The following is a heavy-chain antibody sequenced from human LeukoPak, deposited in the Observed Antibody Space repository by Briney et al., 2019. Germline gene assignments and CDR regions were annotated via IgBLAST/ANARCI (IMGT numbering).Heavy chain of an antibody. Sequence: SGTVSLTCTVSGGSISSSSYYWGWIRQPPGKGLEWIGYIIYSKSTNYNPSLKSRVTISVDTSKNQFSLKLSSVTAADTAVYYCARRAYTSSWYANYFDYWGQGTLVRLST. CDR2: IIYSKST. CDR3: ARRAYTSSWYANYFDY. CDR1: GGSISSSSYY. V-gene: IGHV4-39*01. J-gene: IGHJ4*02. D-gene: IGHD6-13*01.